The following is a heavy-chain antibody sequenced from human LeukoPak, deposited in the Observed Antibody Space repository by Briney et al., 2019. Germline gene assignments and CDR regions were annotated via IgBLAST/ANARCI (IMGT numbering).Heavy chain of an antibody. CDR3: ARGGELLGYYYMDV. J-gene: IGHJ6*03. CDR2: IYYSGST. CDR1: GGSISSYY. Sequence: SETLSLTCTVSGGSISSYYWGWIRQPPGKGLEWIGYIYYSGSTNYNPSLKSRVTMSVDTSKNQFSLKLSSVTAADTAVYYCARGGELLGYYYMDVWGKGTTVTVSS. D-gene: IGHD3-16*01. V-gene: IGHV4-59*01.